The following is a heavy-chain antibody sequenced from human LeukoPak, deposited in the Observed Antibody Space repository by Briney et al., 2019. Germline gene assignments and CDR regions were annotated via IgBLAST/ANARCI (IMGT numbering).Heavy chain of an antibody. CDR1: GFIFTNYG. CDR2: ISFDGGIE. V-gene: IGHV3-30*18. D-gene: IGHD1-26*01. CDR3: AKERASMGADAFDI. Sequence: GGALRLSCAAPGFIFTNYGMHWVRQAPGKGLEWGAIISFDGGIEYYVDSVKGRFTISRDKSKNTLYLQMNSLRPEDTAVYYCAKERASMGADAFDIWGQGTMVTVSS. J-gene: IGHJ3*02.